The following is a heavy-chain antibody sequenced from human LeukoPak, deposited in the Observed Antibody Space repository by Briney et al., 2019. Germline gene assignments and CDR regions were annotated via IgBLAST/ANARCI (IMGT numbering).Heavy chain of an antibody. J-gene: IGHJ4*02. Sequence: GGSLRLSCAASGSTFSSSGMSWVRQAPGKGLEWVSTISGRDTNTYYADSVEGRFIISRDNSKNTVYLQMNSLRAEDTAVYYCAKRSDYGGNGNYFDYWGQGTPVTVSS. CDR3: AKRSDYGGNGNYFDY. CDR2: ISGRDTNT. V-gene: IGHV3-23*01. D-gene: IGHD4-23*01. CDR1: GSTFSSSG.